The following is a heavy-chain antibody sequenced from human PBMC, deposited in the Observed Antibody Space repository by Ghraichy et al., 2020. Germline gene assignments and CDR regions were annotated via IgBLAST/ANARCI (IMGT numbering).Heavy chain of an antibody. D-gene: IGHD3-3*01. CDR2: ISGSGGST. CDR1: GFTFSSYA. J-gene: IGHJ4*02. CDR3: AKRYDFWSGYHDY. V-gene: IGHV3-23*01. Sequence: GESMNISCAASGFTFSSYAMRWVRQAPGKGLEWVSAISGSGGSTYYADSVKGRFTISRDNSKNTLYLQMNSLRAEDTAVYYCAKRYDFWSGYHDYWGQGTLVTVSS.